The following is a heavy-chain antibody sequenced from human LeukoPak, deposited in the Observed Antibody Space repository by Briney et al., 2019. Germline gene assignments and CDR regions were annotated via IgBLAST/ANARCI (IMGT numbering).Heavy chain of an antibody. Sequence: ASVKVSCKASGYTFTSYYMHWVRQAPGQGLEWMGIINPSGGSTSYAQKFQGRVTMTRDTSTSTVYMELSSLRSEDTAVYYCARGGAAPEGYWFFDLWGRGTLVTVSS. V-gene: IGHV1-46*01. J-gene: IGHJ2*01. D-gene: IGHD6-13*01. CDR2: INPSGGST. CDR1: GYTFTSYY. CDR3: ARGGAAPEGYWFFDL.